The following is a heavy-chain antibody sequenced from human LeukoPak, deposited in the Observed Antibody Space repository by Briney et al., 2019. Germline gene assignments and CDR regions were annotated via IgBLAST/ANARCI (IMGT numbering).Heavy chain of an antibody. CDR3: AKAQYYYDSSGLPDFDY. J-gene: IGHJ4*02. CDR2: ISYDGSNK. Sequence: PGGSLRLSCATSGFTFSDYSMNWVRQAPGKGLEWVAVISYDGSNKYYADSVKGRFTISRDNSKNTLYLQMNSLRAEDTAVYYCAKAQYYYDSSGLPDFDYWGQGTLVTVSS. V-gene: IGHV3-30*18. CDR1: GFTFSDYS. D-gene: IGHD3-22*01.